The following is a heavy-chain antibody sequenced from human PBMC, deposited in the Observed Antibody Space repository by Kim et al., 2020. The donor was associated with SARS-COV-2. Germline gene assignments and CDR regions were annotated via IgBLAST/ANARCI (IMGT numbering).Heavy chain of an antibody. CDR1: GFTFSNAW. Sequence: GGSLRLSCAASGFTFSNAWMSWVRQAPGKGLEWVGRIKSKTDGGTTDYAAPVKGRFTISRDDSKNTLYLQMNSLKTEDTAVYYCTTDLVPAAPPRSWFDPWGQGTLVTVSS. V-gene: IGHV3-15*01. J-gene: IGHJ5*02. D-gene: IGHD2-2*01. CDR2: IKSKTDGGTT. CDR3: TTDLVPAAPPRSWFDP.